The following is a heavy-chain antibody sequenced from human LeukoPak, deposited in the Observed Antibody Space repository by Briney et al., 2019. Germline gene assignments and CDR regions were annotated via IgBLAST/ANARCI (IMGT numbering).Heavy chain of an antibody. D-gene: IGHD5-12*01. CDR1: GGSFSGYY. J-gene: IGHJ5*02. CDR3: ARALGATPSYWFDP. Sequence: KPSETLSLTCAVYGGSFSGYYLSWIRQPPGKGLEWIGEINHSGSTNYSPSLKSRVTISVDTSKNQFSLKLSSVTAADTAVYYCARALGATPSYWFDPWGQGTLVTVSS. V-gene: IGHV4-34*01. CDR2: INHSGST.